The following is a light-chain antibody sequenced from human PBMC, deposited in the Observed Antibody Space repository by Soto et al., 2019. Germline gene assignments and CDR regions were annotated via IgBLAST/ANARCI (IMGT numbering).Light chain of an antibody. V-gene: IGKV1-5*01. CDR1: QSISSW. J-gene: IGKJ1*01. CDR2: DAS. CDR3: QQYNSYSGT. Sequence: DIPMTQSPSILSASVGERVTITCRASQSISSWLAWYQQKPGKAPKLLIYDASSLESGVPSRFSGSGSGTEFTLTISSLQPDDFATYYCQQYNSYSGTFGQGTKVDIK.